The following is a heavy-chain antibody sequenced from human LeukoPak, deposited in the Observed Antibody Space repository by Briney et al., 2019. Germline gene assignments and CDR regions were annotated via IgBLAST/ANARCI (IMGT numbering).Heavy chain of an antibody. D-gene: IGHD6-19*01. Sequence: SETLSLTCAVYGGSFSTYYWSWIRQPPGKGLEWIGEINHSGSTNYNPSLKSRVTISVDTSKNQFSLKLSSVTAADTAVYYCAKLGVIAVAGSNWFDPWGQGTLVTVSS. J-gene: IGHJ5*02. CDR3: AKLGVIAVAGSNWFDP. CDR2: INHSGST. CDR1: GGSFSTYY. V-gene: IGHV4-34*01.